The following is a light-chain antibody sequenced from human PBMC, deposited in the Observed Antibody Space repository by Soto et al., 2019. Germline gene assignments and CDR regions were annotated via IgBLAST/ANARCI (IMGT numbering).Light chain of an antibody. CDR1: SSDVGGYNY. Sequence: SALTQPASVSGSPGQSITISCTGTSSDVGGYNYVSWYQQHLGKAPKLMIYDVSNRPSGVSNRFSGSKSGNTASLTISGLQAEDEADYYCSSYTSSSTLDVFGTGTKVTVL. V-gene: IGLV2-14*01. CDR2: DVS. J-gene: IGLJ1*01. CDR3: SSYTSSSTLDV.